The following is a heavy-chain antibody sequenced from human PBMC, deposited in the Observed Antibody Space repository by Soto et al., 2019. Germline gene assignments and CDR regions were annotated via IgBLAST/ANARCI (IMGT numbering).Heavy chain of an antibody. Sequence: QITLKESGPTLVKPTQILTLTCTFSGFSLSTRGVGVGWIRQPPGKALEWLALVYWDDDIWYSPSLKSRLTITTDNSKNQAVLTMTNMDPVYTATYYCAHRPYGYKYYFNYWGQGTLVTVSS. D-gene: IGHD5-18*01. CDR1: GFSLSTRGVG. CDR2: VYWDDDI. V-gene: IGHV2-5*02. CDR3: AHRPYGYKYYFNY. J-gene: IGHJ4*02.